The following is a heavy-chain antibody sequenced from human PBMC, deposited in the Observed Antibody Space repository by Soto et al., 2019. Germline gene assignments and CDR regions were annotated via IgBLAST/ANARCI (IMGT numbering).Heavy chain of an antibody. J-gene: IGHJ4*02. D-gene: IGHD6-13*01. CDR3: ARYRRTAAAGYTLDF. CDR1: GGSISSNY. Sequence: LSLTCTVSGGSISSNYWTWIRQPPGKGLEWIGYVYNSESTNYSPSLKSRVTISEDTSKNQFSLKVNSVTAADTAVYYCARYRRTAAAGYTLDFWGQGILVTVSS. CDR2: VYNSEST. V-gene: IGHV4-59*01.